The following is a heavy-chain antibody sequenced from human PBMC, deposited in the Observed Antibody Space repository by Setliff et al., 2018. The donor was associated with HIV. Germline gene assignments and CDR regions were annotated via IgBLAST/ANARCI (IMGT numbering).Heavy chain of an antibody. CDR1: GGSISSGSYY. J-gene: IGHJ1*01. CDR2: INHSGST. D-gene: IGHD4-17*01. Sequence: SETLSLTCTVSGGSISSGSYYWSWIRQPPGKGLEWIGEINHSGSTNYNPSLKSRVIISLDTSKNQVSLRLKSVTAADTAIYFCVTGPARGLRYFQFWGQGTLVTVSS. CDR3: VTGPARGLRYFQF. V-gene: IGHV4-39*07.